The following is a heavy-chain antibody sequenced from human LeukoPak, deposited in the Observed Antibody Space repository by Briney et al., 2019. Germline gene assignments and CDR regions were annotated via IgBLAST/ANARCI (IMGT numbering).Heavy chain of an antibody. D-gene: IGHD6-19*01. CDR2: ISSSGSTI. J-gene: IGHJ5*02. CDR3: ARDSHVAVAVDWFDP. V-gene: IGHV3-11*04. Sequence: GGSLRLSRAASGFTFSDYYMSWIRQAPGKGLEWVSYISSSGSTIYYADSVKGRFTISRDNAKNSLYLQMNSLRAEDTAVYYCARDSHVAVAVDWFDPWGQGTLVTVSS. CDR1: GFTFSDYY.